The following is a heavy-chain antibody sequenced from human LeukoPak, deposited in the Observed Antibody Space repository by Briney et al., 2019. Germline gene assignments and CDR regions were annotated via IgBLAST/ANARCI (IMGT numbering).Heavy chain of an antibody. J-gene: IGHJ5*02. CDR1: GFTFSSYG. CDR3: ARATVTRWFDP. V-gene: IGHV3-30*03. D-gene: IGHD4-17*01. Sequence: GGSLRLSCAASGFTFSSYGMHWVRQAPGKGLEWVAVISYDGSNKYYADSVKGRFTISRDNSKNTLYLQMNSLRAEDTAVYYCARATVTRWFDPWGQGTLVTVSS. CDR2: ISYDGSNK.